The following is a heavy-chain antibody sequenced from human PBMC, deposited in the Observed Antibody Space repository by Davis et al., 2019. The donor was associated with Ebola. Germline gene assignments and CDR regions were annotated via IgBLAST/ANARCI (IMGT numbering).Heavy chain of an antibody. CDR3: ARGGRSSGWDYNHYGMDV. D-gene: IGHD6-19*01. CDR1: GFTFDDYA. V-gene: IGHV3-9*01. CDR2: ISWNSGSI. J-gene: IGHJ6*02. Sequence: SLNISCAASGFTFDDYAMHWVRHAPGKGLEWVSGISWNSGSIGYADSVKGRFTISSDNAKNSLYPKMNSLRAGDTAVYYCARGGRSSGWDYNHYGMDVWGQGTTVTVSS.